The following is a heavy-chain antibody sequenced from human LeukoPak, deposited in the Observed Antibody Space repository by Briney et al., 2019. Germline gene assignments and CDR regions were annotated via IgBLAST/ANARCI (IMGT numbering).Heavy chain of an antibody. CDR2: IKQDGSEK. D-gene: IGHD2-15*01. CDR3: ARDLGGGDCSGGSCYTESIGGWQH. J-gene: IGHJ4*02. V-gene: IGHV3-7*01. Sequence: GGSLRLSCAASGFTFSSYWMSWVRQAPGQGLEWVANIKQDGSEKYYVDSVKGRFTISRDNAKNSLYLQMNSLRAEDTAVYYCARDLGGGDCSGGSCYTESIGGWQHWGQGTLVTVSS. CDR1: GFTFSSYW.